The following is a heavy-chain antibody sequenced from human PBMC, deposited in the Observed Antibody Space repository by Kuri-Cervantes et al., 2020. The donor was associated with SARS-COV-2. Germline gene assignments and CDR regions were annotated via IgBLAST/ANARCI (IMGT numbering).Heavy chain of an antibody. J-gene: IGHJ6*02. V-gene: IGHV1-69*06. CDR1: GGTFSSYA. Sequence: SVKVSCKASGGTFSSYAISWVRQAPGQGLEWMGGIIPIFGTANYAQKFQGRVTITADKSTSTAYMELGSLRSEDTAVYYCAGSRWLQLDYYYYYGMDVWGQGTTVTVSS. CDR3: AGSRWLQLDYYYYYGMDV. D-gene: IGHD5-24*01. CDR2: IIPIFGTA.